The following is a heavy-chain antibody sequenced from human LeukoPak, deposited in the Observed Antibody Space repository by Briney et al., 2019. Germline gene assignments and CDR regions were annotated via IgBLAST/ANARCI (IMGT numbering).Heavy chain of an antibody. Sequence: SETLSLTCAVYGGSFSSYYWSWIRQPPGKGLEWIGEINHSGSTNYNPSLKSRVTISVDTPKNQFSLKLSSVTAADTPVYYCATSMVRGALDYWGEGSMV. CDR2: INHSGST. CDR1: GGSFSSYY. J-gene: IGHJ4*02. D-gene: IGHD3-10*01. V-gene: IGHV4-34*01. CDR3: ATSMVRGALDY.